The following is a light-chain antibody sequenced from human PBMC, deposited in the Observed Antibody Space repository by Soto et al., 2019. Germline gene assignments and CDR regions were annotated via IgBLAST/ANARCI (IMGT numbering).Light chain of an antibody. CDR3: QQYNNWPPWT. J-gene: IGKJ1*01. Sequence: EIVLTQSPGTLSLSPGERAILSCRASQSIRNTYLAWYQQKPGQAPRLLIHGASTRATGIPDRFTGSGSGTEFTLTISSLQSEDFAVYYCQQYNNWPPWTCGQGNTGDIK. V-gene: IGKV3D-15*01. CDR1: QSIRNTY. CDR2: GAS.